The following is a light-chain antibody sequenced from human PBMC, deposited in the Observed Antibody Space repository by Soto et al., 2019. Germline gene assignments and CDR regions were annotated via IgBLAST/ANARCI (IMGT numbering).Light chain of an antibody. J-gene: IGLJ3*02. Sequence: QSALTQPASVSGSPGQSITISCTGTSRDVGTYNFVSWYQQLPGKAPELIMYEGTKRPSGVSNRFSGSKSGNTASVTLSWLQAEDEANYYCCSYAGSGTWVFGGGTKVTVL. V-gene: IGLV2-23*01. CDR2: EGT. CDR1: SRDVGTYNF. CDR3: CSYAGSGTWV.